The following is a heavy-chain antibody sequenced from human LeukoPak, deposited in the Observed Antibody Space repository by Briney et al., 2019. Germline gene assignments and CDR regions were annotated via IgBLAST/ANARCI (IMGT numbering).Heavy chain of an antibody. V-gene: IGHV3-74*01. D-gene: IGHD3-16*01. J-gene: IGHJ5*02. CDR2: INPDGSTT. CDR1: GFTFTTFW. Sequence: GGSPRLSCAASGFTFTTFWMNWVRQVPGKGLVWVSLINPDGSTTTYADSVKGRFTISRDNAKNTVYLQMNSLRGEDTAVYYCARDLRGSPDRWGQGTLVTVSS. CDR3: ARDLRGSPDR.